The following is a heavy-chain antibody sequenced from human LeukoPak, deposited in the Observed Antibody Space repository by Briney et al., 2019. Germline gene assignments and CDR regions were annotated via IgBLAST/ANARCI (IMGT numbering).Heavy chain of an antibody. J-gene: IGHJ6*02. V-gene: IGHV4-59*08. CDR2: IFSGGST. CDR3: ARGVCTSSYCYAGDYGMDV. Sequence: SETLSLTCTVSGGSISSYYWSWIRQPPGKGLEWIRYIFSGGSTNYNPSLKSRTTISLDTSKSQFSLTVSSVTAADTAVYYCARGVCTSSYCYAGDYGMDVWGQGTTVTVSS. CDR1: GGSISSYY. D-gene: IGHD2-2*01.